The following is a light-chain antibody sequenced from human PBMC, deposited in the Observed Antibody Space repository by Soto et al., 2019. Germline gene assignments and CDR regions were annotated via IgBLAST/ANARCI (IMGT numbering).Light chain of an antibody. CDR2: DAS. CDR1: QSVSSY. V-gene: IGKV3-11*01. Sequence: EIVLTQSPATLSMSPGERATLSCRASQSVSSYFAWYQQKPGQAPRLPIYDASNRATGVPARFSGSGSGTDFTLTISSLEPEDFAVYYCQQRRYWPVTFGQGTKVDIK. J-gene: IGKJ1*01. CDR3: QQRRYWPVT.